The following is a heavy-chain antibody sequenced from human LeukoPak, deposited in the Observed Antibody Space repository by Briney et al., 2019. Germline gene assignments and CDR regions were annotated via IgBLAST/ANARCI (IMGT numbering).Heavy chain of an antibody. V-gene: IGHV4-59*12. CDR3: ARISTVTTS. CDR2: IYYSGST. Sequence: KPSETLSLTCTVSGGSISSYYWSWIRQPPGKGLEWIGHIYYSGSTNYNPSLKSRVTISIDTSKNQFSLRLSSVTAADTAVYYCARISTVTTSWGQGTLVTVSS. J-gene: IGHJ4*02. CDR1: GGSISSYY. D-gene: IGHD4-17*01.